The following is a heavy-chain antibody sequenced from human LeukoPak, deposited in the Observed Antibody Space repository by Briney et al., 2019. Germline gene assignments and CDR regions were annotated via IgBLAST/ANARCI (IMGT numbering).Heavy chain of an antibody. J-gene: IGHJ4*02. Sequence: SVKVSCRASGGTFSSYAISWVRQAPGQGLEWMGGIIPIFGTTNYAQKFEGRVTITTDESTSTAYMELSSLRSEDTAVYYCARDTDCSSTSCSFDYWGQGTLVTVSS. D-gene: IGHD2-2*01. CDR2: IIPIFGTT. CDR1: GGTFSSYA. CDR3: ARDTDCSSTSCSFDY. V-gene: IGHV1-69*05.